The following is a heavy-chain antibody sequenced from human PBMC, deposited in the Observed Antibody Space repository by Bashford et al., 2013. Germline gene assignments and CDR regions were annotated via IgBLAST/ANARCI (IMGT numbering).Heavy chain of an antibody. CDR3: ARDLDSSSWYHYYYGMDV. J-gene: IGHJ6*02. D-gene: IGHD6-13*01. Sequence: ASVKVSCKASGYTFSGYYMHWVRQAPGQGLEWMGWIKPNSGDTNYAQQFQGRVTMTRDTSISTAYMELSSLRSDDTALYYCARDLDSSSWYHYYYGMDVWGQGTTVTVSS. V-gene: IGHV1-2*02. CDR1: GYTFSGYY. CDR2: IKPNSGDT.